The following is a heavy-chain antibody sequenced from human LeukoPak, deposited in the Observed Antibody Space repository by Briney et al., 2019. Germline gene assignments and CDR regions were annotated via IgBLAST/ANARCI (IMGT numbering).Heavy chain of an antibody. CDR2: IYYSVST. D-gene: IGHD1-1*01. Sequence: PSETLSLTCSVSGGSISSGDSYWIWLRHPPGRGLVWFGYIYYSVSTSYNPSMKRRVTMSGDASKTLCFLRLTSGTAADTSVYYCARDPTLTNEEDWFFDLWGRGTMVTVSS. J-gene: IGHJ2*01. CDR1: GGSISSGDSY. V-gene: IGHV4-30-4*01. CDR3: ARDPTLTNEEDWFFDL.